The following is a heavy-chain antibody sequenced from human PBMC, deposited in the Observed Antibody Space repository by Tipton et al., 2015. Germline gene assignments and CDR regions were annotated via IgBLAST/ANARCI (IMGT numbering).Heavy chain of an antibody. CDR2: IRNRLYT. CDR1: AYSISTGYY. V-gene: IGHV4-38-2*02. CDR3: ARDSTGYYYFDS. Sequence: TLSLTCAVSAYSISTGYYWNWVRQSPGKGLEWIGYIRNRLYTFYNPSLESRVTISVDTSKSQFSLRLASVTAADTAVYYCARDSTGYYYFDSWGQGTLVTVSS. J-gene: IGHJ4*02. D-gene: IGHD3-9*01.